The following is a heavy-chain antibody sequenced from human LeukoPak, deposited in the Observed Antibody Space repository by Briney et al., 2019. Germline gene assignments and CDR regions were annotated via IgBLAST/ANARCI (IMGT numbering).Heavy chain of an antibody. CDR1: GGSISSYY. CDR3: AREYYDYVWGTGGAFDI. J-gene: IGHJ3*02. V-gene: IGHV4-4*07. CDR2: IYTSGST. Sequence: SETLSLTCTVSGGSISSYYWSWIRQPAGKGLEWIGRIYTSGSTNYNPSLKSRVTISVDRSKNQFSLKLSSVTAADTAVYYCAREYYDYVWGTGGAFDIWGQGTMVTVSS. D-gene: IGHD3-16*01.